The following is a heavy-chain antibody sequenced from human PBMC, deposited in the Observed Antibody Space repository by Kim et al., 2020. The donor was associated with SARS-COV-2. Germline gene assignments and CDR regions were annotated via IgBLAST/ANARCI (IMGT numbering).Heavy chain of an antibody. CDR2: ISSSGSTI. J-gene: IGHJ6*03. V-gene: IGHV3-48*03. CDR1: GFTFSSYE. D-gene: IGHD2-2*01. CDR3: ARSRVVPAAHQYYYYMDV. Sequence: GGSLRLSCAASGFTFSSYEMNWVRQAPGKGLEWVSYISSSGSTIYYADSVKGRFTISRDNAKNSLYLQMNSLRAEDTAVYYCARSRVVPAAHQYYYYMDVWGKGTTVTVSS.